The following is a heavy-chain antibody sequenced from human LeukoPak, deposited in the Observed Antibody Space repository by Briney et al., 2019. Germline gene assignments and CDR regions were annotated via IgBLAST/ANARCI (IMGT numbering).Heavy chain of an antibody. D-gene: IGHD3-10*01. CDR2: IIPIFGTA. J-gene: IGHJ6*04. CDR1: GGTFSSYA. CDR3: ARGQYYYGSGSGYYYGMDV. Sequence: SVKVSCKASGGTFSSYAISWVRQAPGQGLEWMGGIIPIFGTANYAQKFQGRVTITADESTSTAYMELSSLRSEDTAVYYCARGQYYYGSGSGYYYGMDVWGKGTTVIVSS. V-gene: IGHV1-69*13.